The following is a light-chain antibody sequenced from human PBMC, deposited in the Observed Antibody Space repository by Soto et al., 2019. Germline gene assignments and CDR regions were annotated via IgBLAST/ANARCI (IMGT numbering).Light chain of an antibody. CDR2: DVS. Sequence: QSALTQPASVSGSPGQSITISCTGTSSEVGGYNYVSWYQQHPGKAPKFMIYDVSNRPSGVSNRFSGSKSGNTASLTISGLQAEDEADYYCSSYTSSSTLYVFGTGTKVTVL. V-gene: IGLV2-14*01. CDR3: SSYTSSSTLYV. J-gene: IGLJ1*01. CDR1: SSEVGGYNY.